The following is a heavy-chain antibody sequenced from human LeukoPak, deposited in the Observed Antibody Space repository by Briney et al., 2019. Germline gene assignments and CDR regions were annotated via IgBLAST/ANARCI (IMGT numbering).Heavy chain of an antibody. Sequence: SETLSLTCAVSGGSMKDYYWSWIRQPPGKGLQWIAYINDNGHSHYNPSLESRVTISVDTSKNHISLRLRSVTAADTAVYYCARESADYVRGSVSDYWGQGILVTASS. CDR3: ARESADYVRGSVSDY. J-gene: IGHJ4*02. V-gene: IGHV4-59*12. CDR1: GGSMKDYY. D-gene: IGHD3-16*01. CDR2: INDNGHS.